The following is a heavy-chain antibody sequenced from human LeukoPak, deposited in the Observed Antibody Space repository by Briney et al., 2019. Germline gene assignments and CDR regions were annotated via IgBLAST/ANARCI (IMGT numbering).Heavy chain of an antibody. V-gene: IGHV3-23*01. CDR1: GFTFSSFA. CDR3: VRAGWLLPQDIFDI. Sequence: GGPLRLSCAASGFTFSSFAMNWVRQAPGKGLEWVSAITGSGDSTFYGDSVKGRFTISRDNSKNTLYLQMNSLRVADTAVYYCVRAGWLLPQDIFDIWGQGTMVTVSS. CDR2: ITGSGDST. D-gene: IGHD3-22*01. J-gene: IGHJ3*02.